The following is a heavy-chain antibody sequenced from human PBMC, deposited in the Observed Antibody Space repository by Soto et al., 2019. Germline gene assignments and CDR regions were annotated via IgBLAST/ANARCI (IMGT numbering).Heavy chain of an antibody. J-gene: IGHJ4*02. CDR1: VESISIYY. D-gene: IGHD2-15*01. CDR3: ARDAGGPADY. CDR2: MYYSGST. V-gene: IGHV4-59*01. Sequence: QVQLQESGPGLVKPSETLSLTCTVSVESISIYYWSWIRQPPGKGLEWIGYMYYSGSTNYNPSLKSRVTISVDTSKNQFSLKLSSVTAADTAVYYCARDAGGPADYWGQGTRVTVSS.